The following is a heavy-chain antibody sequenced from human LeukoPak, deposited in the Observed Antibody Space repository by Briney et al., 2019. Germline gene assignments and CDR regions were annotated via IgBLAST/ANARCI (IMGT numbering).Heavy chain of an antibody. CDR1: GFTFDDYA. J-gene: IGHJ5*02. CDR3: AKDRGVSSGYFGEFDP. V-gene: IGHV3-9*01. Sequence: GRSLRLSCAASGFTFDDYAMHWVRQAPGKGLEWVSGISWNSGSIGYADSVQGRFTISRDNAKNSLYLQMNSLRAEDTALYYCAKDRGVSSGYFGEFDPWGQGTLVTVSS. CDR2: ISWNSGSI. D-gene: IGHD3-22*01.